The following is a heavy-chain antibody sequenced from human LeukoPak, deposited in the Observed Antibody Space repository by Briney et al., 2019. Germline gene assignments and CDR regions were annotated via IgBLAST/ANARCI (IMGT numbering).Heavy chain of an antibody. CDR3: ARYCSGGTCKLGYYYYGMDV. CDR2: IWYDGSIK. J-gene: IGHJ6*02. D-gene: IGHD2-15*01. CDR1: GFTFSNYG. Sequence: GRSLRLSCTASGFTFSNYGMHWVRQAPGKGLEWVAVIWYDGSIKYYADSVKGRFSISRDNSKNTLYLQMNSLRAEDTAVYYCARYCSGGTCKLGYYYYGMDVWGQGTTVTVSS. V-gene: IGHV3-33*01.